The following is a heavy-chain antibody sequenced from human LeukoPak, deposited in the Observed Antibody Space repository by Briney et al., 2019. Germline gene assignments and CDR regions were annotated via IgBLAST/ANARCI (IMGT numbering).Heavy chain of an antibody. V-gene: IGHV3-23*01. J-gene: IGHJ4*02. Sequence: PGGSLRLSCAASGFTFSSYAMSWVRQAPGKGLDWVSAISGSGTSTYYAESVKGRFTISRDSSKNTVYLQMNSLRPDDTAVYYCAKSSWPRFEDWGQGTLVTVSS. CDR1: GFTFSSYA. CDR2: ISGSGTST. CDR3: AKSSWPRFED. D-gene: IGHD6-6*01.